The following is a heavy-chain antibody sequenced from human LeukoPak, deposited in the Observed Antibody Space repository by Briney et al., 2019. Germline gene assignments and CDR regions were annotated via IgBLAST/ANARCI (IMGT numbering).Heavy chain of an antibody. CDR2: ISSSGYTT. J-gene: IGHJ4*02. D-gene: IGHD6-19*01. V-gene: IGHV3-11*04. CDR1: GFTFSDYY. Sequence: PGGSLRLSCAASGFTFSDYYMSWIRQTPGKGLEWVSYISSSGYTTYHTDSVKGRFTISRENAESSLYQQMNSLRAEDTAVYYCARGGIQVSGIDEFDYWGQGTLVTVSS. CDR3: ARGGIQVSGIDEFDY.